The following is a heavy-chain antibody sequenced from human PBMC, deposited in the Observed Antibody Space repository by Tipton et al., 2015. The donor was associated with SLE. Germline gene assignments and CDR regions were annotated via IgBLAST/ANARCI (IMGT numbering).Heavy chain of an antibody. J-gene: IGHJ3*02. V-gene: IGHV4-61*08. CDR1: GGSISSGGYY. D-gene: IGHD3-10*01. CDR3: ARGGVLGFHPSAFDI. CDR2: IYYSGSTNYSGST. Sequence: TLSLTCTVSGGSISSGGYYWSWIRQHPGKGLEWIGYIYYSGSTNYSGSTNYNPSLKSRVTISLDTSKSQFSLKLSSVTAADTAVYYCARGGVLGFHPSAFDIWGQGTMVTVSS.